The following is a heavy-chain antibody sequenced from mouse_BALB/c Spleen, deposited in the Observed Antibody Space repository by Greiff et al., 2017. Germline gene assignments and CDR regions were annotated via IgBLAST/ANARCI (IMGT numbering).Heavy chain of an antibody. D-gene: IGHD1-1*01. J-gene: IGHJ4*01. CDR1: GFSFTDYY. CDR3: ARDGSYVYYYAMDY. V-gene: IGHV7-3*02. CDR2: IRNKANGYTT. Sequence: EVQVVESGGGLVQPGGSLSLSCATSGFSFTDYYMSWVRQPPGKALEWLGFIRNKANGYTTEYSASVKGRFTISRDNSQSILYLQMNTLRADDSAKYDCARDGSYVYYYAMDYWGQGTSVTVSS.